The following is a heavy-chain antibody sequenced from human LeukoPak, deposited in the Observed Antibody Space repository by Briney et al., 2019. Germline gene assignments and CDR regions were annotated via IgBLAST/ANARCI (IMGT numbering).Heavy chain of an antibody. V-gene: IGHV1-18*01. CDR3: ARVNKARYHLLQPAASPKAPFDI. J-gene: IGHJ3*02. Sequence: GASVKVSCKASGYTFTSYGISWVRQAPGQGLEWMGWISAYNGNTNYAQKLQGRVTMTTDTSTSTAYMQLRSRRSDDTAVYYCARVNKARYHLLQPAASPKAPFDIWGQGTMVTVSS. D-gene: IGHD2-2*01. CDR2: ISAYNGNT. CDR1: GYTFTSYG.